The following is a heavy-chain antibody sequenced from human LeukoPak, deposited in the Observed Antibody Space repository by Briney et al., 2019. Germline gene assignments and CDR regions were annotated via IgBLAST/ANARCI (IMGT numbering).Heavy chain of an antibody. D-gene: IGHD2-15*01. CDR1: GFTLSSSA. Sequence: ESLTLSCAVSGFTLSSSAMSWVRQAPGKGLEWVSYISGSGGSKYYADSVKGRFTISRATSKNTLYLQMNSLRGEDVAVYYCAKHRPYGSGGSCHRAFDIWGQGTVVTVSS. J-gene: IGHJ3*02. CDR2: ISGSGGSK. CDR3: AKHRPYGSGGSCHRAFDI. V-gene: IGHV3-23*01.